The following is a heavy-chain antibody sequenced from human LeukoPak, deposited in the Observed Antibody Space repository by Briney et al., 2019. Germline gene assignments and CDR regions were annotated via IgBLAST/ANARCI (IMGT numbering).Heavy chain of an antibody. Sequence: SETLSLTCSVSGGSISNYYWGWIRQPPGKGLEWIGSIYYSGSTYYNPSLKSRVTISVDTSKNQFSLKLSSVTAADTAVYYCARTPIRYSSGQKAWFDPWGQGTLVTVSS. D-gene: IGHD6-19*01. V-gene: IGHV4-39*07. J-gene: IGHJ5*02. CDR1: GGSISNYY. CDR3: ARTPIRYSSGQKAWFDP. CDR2: IYYSGST.